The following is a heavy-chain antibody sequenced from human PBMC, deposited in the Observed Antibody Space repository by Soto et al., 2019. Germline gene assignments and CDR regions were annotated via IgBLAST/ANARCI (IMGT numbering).Heavy chain of an antibody. Sequence: QVQLGQSGAEVKKPGASVKVSCKASGYTFTSYGISWVRQAPGQGLEWMGWISAYNGNTNYAQKLQGRVTMTTDTSTSTDYMELRSLRSDDTAVYYCARGRNLYDSSGYRKTPYYYYGMDVWGQGTTVTGSS. J-gene: IGHJ6*02. D-gene: IGHD3-22*01. CDR1: GYTFTSYG. V-gene: IGHV1-18*01. CDR2: ISAYNGNT. CDR3: ARGRNLYDSSGYRKTPYYYYGMDV.